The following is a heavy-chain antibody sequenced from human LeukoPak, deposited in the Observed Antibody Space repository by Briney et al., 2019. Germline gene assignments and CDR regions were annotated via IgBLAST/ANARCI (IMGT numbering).Heavy chain of an antibody. CDR2: IYTSGST. CDR1: GGSISSYY. V-gene: IGHV4-4*07. J-gene: IGHJ5*02. CDR3: ARDHGSGSYSLNWFDP. D-gene: IGHD3-10*01. Sequence: PSETLSLTCTVSGGSISSYYWSWIRQPAGKGLEWIGRIYTSGSTNYNPSLMSRVTMSVDTSKNQFSLKLSSVTAADTAVYYCARDHGSGSYSLNWFDPWGQGTLVTVPS.